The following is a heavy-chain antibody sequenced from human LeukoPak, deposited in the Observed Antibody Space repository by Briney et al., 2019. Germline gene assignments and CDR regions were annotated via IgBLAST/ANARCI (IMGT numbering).Heavy chain of an antibody. V-gene: IGHV3-30*02. Sequence: GGSLRLSCAASGFTFSSYGMHWVRGAPGTGLEGVAFIRYDGSNKYYADSVTGRFTISRDNSKNTLYLQMNSLSAEDTAVYYCAKDSDFWSGYHDYWGQGTLVTVSS. D-gene: IGHD3-3*01. CDR2: IRYDGSNK. J-gene: IGHJ4*02. CDR3: AKDSDFWSGYHDY. CDR1: GFTFSSYG.